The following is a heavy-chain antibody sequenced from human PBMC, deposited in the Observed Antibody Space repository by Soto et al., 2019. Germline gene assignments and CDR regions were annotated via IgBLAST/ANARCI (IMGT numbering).Heavy chain of an antibody. CDR3: ARITGVVAATPYYYGIDV. Sequence: SGATLVNPTQTLTLTCPLSGFSLSTSGKCVSWIRQPPGKALEWLALIDWDDDKYYSTSLKTRLTISKDTSKNQVVLTMTNMDPVDTATYYCARITGVVAATPYYYGIDVWGQGTTVTVSS. D-gene: IGHD2-15*01. V-gene: IGHV2-70*01. J-gene: IGHJ6*02. CDR1: GFSLSTSGKC. CDR2: IDWDDDK.